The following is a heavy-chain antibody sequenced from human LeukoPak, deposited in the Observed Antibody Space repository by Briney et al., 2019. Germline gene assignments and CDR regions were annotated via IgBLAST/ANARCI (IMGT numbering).Heavy chain of an antibody. CDR1: GGSISSGGYY. Sequence: SQTLSLTCTVSGGSISSGGYYWSWIRQHPGKGLEWIGNIFYSGSTYYRPSLKSRVTISVDTSKNQFSLKLSSVTAADPAVYYCARGIWFGELFYFDYWGQGTLVTVSS. CDR2: IFYSGST. CDR3: ARGIWFGELFYFDY. V-gene: IGHV4-31*03. D-gene: IGHD3-10*01. J-gene: IGHJ4*02.